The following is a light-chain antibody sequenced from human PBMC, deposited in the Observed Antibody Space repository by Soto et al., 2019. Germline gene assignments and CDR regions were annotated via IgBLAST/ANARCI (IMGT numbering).Light chain of an antibody. CDR1: QSISNNH. CDR3: EYYGTSIT. J-gene: IGKJ4*01. Sequence: ELVLTQSPGTLSLSPWERVTLSCRASQSISNNHLAWYQQKPGQAPRLLIHGTSNRATGIPDRFSGSGSGTDFTLTFSRLEPEDFAVYYCEYYGTSITFGGGTKVDIK. CDR2: GTS. V-gene: IGKV3-20*01.